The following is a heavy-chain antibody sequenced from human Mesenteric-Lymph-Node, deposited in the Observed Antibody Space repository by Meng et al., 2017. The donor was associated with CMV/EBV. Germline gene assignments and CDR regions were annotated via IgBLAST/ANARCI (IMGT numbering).Heavy chain of an antibody. CDR2: ISASGGST. V-gene: IGHV3-23*01. D-gene: IGHD3-22*01. CDR3: AKEQIYDSSGYSDAFDI. CDR1: GFTFSSYA. J-gene: IGHJ3*02. Sequence: GGSLRLSCAASGFTFSSYAMSWVRQGPGKGLEWVSGISASGGSTYYADSVKGRFTISRDNSKNTLYLQMNSLRAEDTAVYYCAKEQIYDSSGYSDAFDIWGQGTMVTVSS.